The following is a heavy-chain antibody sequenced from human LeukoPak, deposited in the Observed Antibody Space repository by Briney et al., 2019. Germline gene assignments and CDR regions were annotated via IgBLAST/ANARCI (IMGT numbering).Heavy chain of an antibody. D-gene: IGHD2-2*01. CDR2: IYPGDSDT. CDR3: ARSCTSTNCYLTDAFDI. Sequence: GEXLKISFKGFGYSFTTYWIGWVRPMPGKGVEWMGIIYPGDSDTKYSPSFRGQVTISADKSISTAYLQWSSLKASDTAMYYCARSCTSTNCYLTDAFDIWGQGTMVTVSS. V-gene: IGHV5-51*01. CDR1: GYSFTTYW. J-gene: IGHJ3*02.